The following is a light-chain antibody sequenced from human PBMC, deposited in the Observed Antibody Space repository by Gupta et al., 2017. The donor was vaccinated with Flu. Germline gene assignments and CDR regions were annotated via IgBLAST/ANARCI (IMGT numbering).Light chain of an antibody. CDR2: QVS. CDR1: HNLVYKDGNTY. J-gene: IGKJ1*01. Sequence: VPVGKPASSHCSTSHNLVYKDGNTYLDWFQQKPGQSPRRLIYQVSYRDSGVPDRFSGSGSGTDFTLKISRVEAEDVGVYYCMQGEHWPWAFGQGTKVEI. CDR3: MQGEHWPWA. V-gene: IGKV2-30*01.